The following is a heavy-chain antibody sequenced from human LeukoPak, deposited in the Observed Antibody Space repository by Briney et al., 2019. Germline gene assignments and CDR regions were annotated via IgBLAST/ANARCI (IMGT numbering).Heavy chain of an antibody. CDR3: VRDGLGTSPYDC. Sequence: GSLRLSCAASGFSVSTFWMHWVRQDPGKGLVWVSGINYEGNNPKYADSVKGRFTISRDNAKNTLYLQMNSLRAEDTAVYYCVRDGLGTSPYDCWGQGTLVTVSS. CDR1: GFSVSTFW. D-gene: IGHD7-27*01. V-gene: IGHV3-74*01. J-gene: IGHJ4*02. CDR2: INYEGNNP.